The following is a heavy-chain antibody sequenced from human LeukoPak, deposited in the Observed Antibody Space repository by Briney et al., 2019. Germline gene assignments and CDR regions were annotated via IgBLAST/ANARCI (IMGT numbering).Heavy chain of an antibody. Sequence: SETLSLTCTVSGGSISSYYWSWIRQPAGKGLEWIGRIYTSGSTNYNPSLKSRVTMSVDTSKNRFSLKLSSVTAADTAVYYCARDQPDYYDSSGYYFTAFDPWGQGTLVTVSS. V-gene: IGHV4-4*07. CDR3: ARDQPDYYDSSGYYFTAFDP. J-gene: IGHJ5*02. D-gene: IGHD3-22*01. CDR1: GGSISSYY. CDR2: IYTSGST.